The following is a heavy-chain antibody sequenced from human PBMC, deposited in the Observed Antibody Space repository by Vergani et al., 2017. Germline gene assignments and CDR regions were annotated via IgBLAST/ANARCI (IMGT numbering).Heavy chain of an antibody. J-gene: IGHJ4*02. V-gene: IGHV1-18*01. D-gene: IGHD3-22*01. CDR2: ISAYNGNT. CDR1: GYTFTSYG. CDR3: ARDHPRRSGYYGPYFDY. Sequence: VQLVQSGAEVKKPGASVKVSCKASGYTFTSYGISWVRQAPGQGQGWMGWISAYNGNTHYAQKLPGRVTMTTDTSTSTAYMELRSLRSDDTAVYYCARDHPRRSGYYGPYFDYWGQGTLVTVSS.